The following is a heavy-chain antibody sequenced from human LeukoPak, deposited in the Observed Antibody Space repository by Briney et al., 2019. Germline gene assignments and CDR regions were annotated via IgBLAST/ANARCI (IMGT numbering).Heavy chain of an antibody. V-gene: IGHV3-30*02. CDR2: IRYDGSNT. Sequence: AGGSLRLSCAASGLTFNNYGMHWVRQAPGKGLEWLAFIRYDGSNTYYADSVKGRFTVSRDDSKNTLYLQMNSLRGDDTAVYYCAKDGTSYYYIYYWGQGTLVTVSS. J-gene: IGHJ4*02. CDR1: GLTFNNYG. D-gene: IGHD2/OR15-2a*01. CDR3: AKDGTSYYYIYY.